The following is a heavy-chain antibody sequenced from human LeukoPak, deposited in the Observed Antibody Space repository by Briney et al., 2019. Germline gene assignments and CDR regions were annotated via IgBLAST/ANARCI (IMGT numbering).Heavy chain of an antibody. CDR1: GGSITSTNL. Sequence: NPSGTLSLTCAVSGGSITSTNLWNWVRQPPGKGLEWIGQIHHSGSTNYNPSLKSRVTISVDKSNNQFSLKLRSVTAADTAVYYCARDGGGSDCWGQGTLVAVAS. CDR3: ARDGGGSDC. CDR2: IHHSGST. D-gene: IGHD2-15*01. J-gene: IGHJ4*02. V-gene: IGHV4-4*02.